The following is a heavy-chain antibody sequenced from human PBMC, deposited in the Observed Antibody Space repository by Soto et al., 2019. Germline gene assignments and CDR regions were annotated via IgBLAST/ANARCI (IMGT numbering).Heavy chain of an antibody. CDR3: AIEVWGRGGYYLDS. Sequence: QVHVVQSGAEVKKPGSSVKVTCKAFGGTFNSFGINWVRQAPGQGLEWMGGIIPVFGTTKYAQKFRDRDTLVADGSTSTSYIELSSLTSDDTAVYYCAIEVWGRGGYYLDSWGQGTLVTVSS. CDR1: GGTFNSFG. CDR2: IIPVFGTT. D-gene: IGHD7-27*01. V-gene: IGHV1-69*01. J-gene: IGHJ4*02.